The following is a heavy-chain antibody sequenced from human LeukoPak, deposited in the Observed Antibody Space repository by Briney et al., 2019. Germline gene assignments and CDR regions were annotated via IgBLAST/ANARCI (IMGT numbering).Heavy chain of an antibody. CDR3: AKDGSIYFDGNDAFDI. V-gene: IGHV3-48*03. CDR1: GFTFSSYE. CDR2: ISSSGSTI. J-gene: IGHJ3*02. D-gene: IGHD3-9*01. Sequence: PGGSLRLSCAASGFTFSSYEMNWVRQAPGKGLEWVSYISSSGSTIYYADSVKGRFTISRDNSKNTLYLQMNSLRDEDTAVYYCAKDGSIYFDGNDAFDIWGQGTMVTVSS.